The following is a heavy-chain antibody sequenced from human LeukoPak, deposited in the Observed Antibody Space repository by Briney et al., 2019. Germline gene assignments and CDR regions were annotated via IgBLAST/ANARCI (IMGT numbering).Heavy chain of an antibody. CDR2: IYYSGST. V-gene: IGHV4-59*01. Sequence: PSETLSLTCTVSGGSISSYYWSWIRQPPGKGLEWIGYIYYSGSTNYNPSLKSRVTISVDTSKNQFSLKLSSVTAADTAVYYCAREGSGYYDYAPLDYWGQGTLVTVSS. D-gene: IGHD3-16*01. J-gene: IGHJ4*02. CDR1: GGSISSYY. CDR3: AREGSGYYDYAPLDY.